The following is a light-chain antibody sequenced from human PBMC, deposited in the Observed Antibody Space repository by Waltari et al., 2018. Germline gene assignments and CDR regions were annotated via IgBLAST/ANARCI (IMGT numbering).Light chain of an antibody. CDR3: QQYNNWPPLT. Sequence: EIVMTQSPATLSVSPGERATLSCRAGQSVSSNLAWYQPKPGQAPRLLIYGASTRATGIPARFSGSGSGTEFTLTISSLQSEDFAVYYCQQYNNWPPLTFGGGTKVEIK. J-gene: IGKJ4*01. CDR2: GAS. CDR1: QSVSSN. V-gene: IGKV3-15*01.